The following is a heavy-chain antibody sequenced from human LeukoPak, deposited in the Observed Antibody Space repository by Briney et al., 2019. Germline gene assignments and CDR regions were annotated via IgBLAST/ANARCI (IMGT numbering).Heavy chain of an antibody. CDR1: GFTFDDYG. D-gene: IGHD3-22*01. Sequence: GGSLRLSCAASGFTFDDYGMSWVHQAPGKGLEWVSGINWNGGSTGYADSVKGRFTISRDNAKNSLYLQMNSLRAEDTALYYCARAESDYDSSGYYYYFDYWGQGTLVTVSS. V-gene: IGHV3-20*04. J-gene: IGHJ4*02. CDR2: INWNGGST. CDR3: ARAESDYDSSGYYYYFDY.